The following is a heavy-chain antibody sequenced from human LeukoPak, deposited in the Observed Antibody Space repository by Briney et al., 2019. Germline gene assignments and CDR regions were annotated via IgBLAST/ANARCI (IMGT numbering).Heavy chain of an antibody. CDR1: GFTVSRNY. V-gene: IGHV3-30-3*01. CDR2: ISKDGSDK. Sequence: GGSLRLSCAASGFTVSRNYMSWVRQAPGKGLEWVAAISKDGSDKYYPGSVRGRFTISRDNSKNTIYLQMDSLRAEDTAIYYCARDYWWNYDYWGQGTLVTVSS. J-gene: IGHJ4*02. CDR3: ARDYWWNYDY. D-gene: IGHD1-7*01.